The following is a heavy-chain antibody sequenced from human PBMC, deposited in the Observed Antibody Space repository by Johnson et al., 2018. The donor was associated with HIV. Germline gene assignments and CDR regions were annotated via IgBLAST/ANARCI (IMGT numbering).Heavy chain of an antibody. CDR2: ISSNGGST. CDR3: ARGALSPAAPDAFDI. Sequence: VQLVESGGSVVRPGGSLRLSCAASGFTFSSYAMHWVRQAPGKGLEYVSAISSNGGSTYYANSVKGRFTISRDNSKNTLYLQMGSLRAEDMAVYYCARGALSPAAPDAFDIWGQGTMVTVSS. J-gene: IGHJ3*02. CDR1: GFTFSSYA. D-gene: IGHD6-13*01. V-gene: IGHV3-64*01.